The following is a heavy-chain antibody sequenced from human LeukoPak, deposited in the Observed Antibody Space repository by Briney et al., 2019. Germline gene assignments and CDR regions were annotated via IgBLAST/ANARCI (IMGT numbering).Heavy chain of an antibody. CDR3: ARAEGVVVPAAILDY. D-gene: IGHD2-2*02. Sequence: PGGSLRLSCAASGFTFSSYSMNWVRQAPGKGLEWVSYISSSGSTIYYADSVKGRFTISRDNAKNSLYLQMNSLRAEDTAVYYCARAEGVVVPAAILDYWGQGTLVTVSS. V-gene: IGHV3-48*04. CDR1: GFTFSSYS. J-gene: IGHJ4*02. CDR2: ISSSGSTI.